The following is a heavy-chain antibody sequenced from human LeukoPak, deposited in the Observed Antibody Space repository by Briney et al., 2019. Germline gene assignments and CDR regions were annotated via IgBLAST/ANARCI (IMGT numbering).Heavy chain of an antibody. CDR2: IYYSGST. Sequence: SETLSLTCTVSGGSISSYYWSWIRQPPGKGLEWIGYIYYSGSTNYNPSLTSRVTISVDTSKNQFSLKLSSVTAADTAVYYCARSGYRSGGTIDYWGQGTLVTVSS. V-gene: IGHV4-59*01. J-gene: IGHJ4*02. CDR3: ARSGYRSGGTIDY. CDR1: GGSISSYY. D-gene: IGHD6-25*01.